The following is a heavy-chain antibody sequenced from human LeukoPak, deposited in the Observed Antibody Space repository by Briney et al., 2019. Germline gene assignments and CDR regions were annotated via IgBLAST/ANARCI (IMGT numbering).Heavy chain of an antibody. V-gene: IGHV4-34*01. J-gene: IGHJ5*02. CDR3: ARDSRGIAAAGTLTGNWFDP. CDR1: GGSFSGYY. CDR2: IKHSGST. Sequence: SETLSLTCAVYGGSFSGYYWSWIRQPPGKGLEWIGEIKHSGSTNYTPSLNSRVTISVDTSKNQFSLKLSSVTAADTAVYYCARDSRGIAAAGTLTGNWFDPWGQGTLVTVSS. D-gene: IGHD6-13*01.